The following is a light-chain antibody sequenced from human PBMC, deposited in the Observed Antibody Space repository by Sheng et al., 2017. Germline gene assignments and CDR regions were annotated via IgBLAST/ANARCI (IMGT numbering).Light chain of an antibody. CDR3: QSYDSSLSGSV. CDR2: GNT. J-gene: IGLJ3*02. Sequence: QSVLTQPPSVSGAPGQRVTISCTGSSSNLGAAYDVHWYQQVPGTAPKLLIYGNTNRPSGVPDRFSGSKSGTSASLAITGLQVEDEADYYCQSYDSSLSGSVFGGGTKLTVL. V-gene: IGLV1-40*01. CDR1: SSNLGAAYD.